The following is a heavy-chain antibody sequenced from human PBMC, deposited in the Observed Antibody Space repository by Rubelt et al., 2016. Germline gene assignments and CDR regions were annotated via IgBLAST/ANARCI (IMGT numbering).Heavy chain of an antibody. CDR3: ARFLTGSPDAY. J-gene: IGHJ4*02. CDR1: GYTFTGYY. D-gene: IGHD3-9*01. V-gene: IGHV1-2*06. CDR2: INPYSGDT. Sequence: QLQLVQSGAEVKKPGASVNVSCKASGYTFTGYYIHWVRQAPGQGLEWLGQINPYSGDTNYAQNFQGRVTMTRDTAIRTAYLEPTRLRSDDTAVYYGARFLTGSPDAYWGQGALVTVSS.